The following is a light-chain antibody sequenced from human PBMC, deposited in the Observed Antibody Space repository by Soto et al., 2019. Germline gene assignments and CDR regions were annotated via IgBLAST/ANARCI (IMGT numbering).Light chain of an antibody. V-gene: IGKV1-5*01. Sequence: DIRMTHSPSTLSASVGARFSITCRASQGISGWLAWYQQKPGKAPKLLIHDASSLESGVPSRLSGSGSGTEFTLTISSMRPDDFATYYCQQYNSYWTFGHGTKVDIK. CDR2: DAS. CDR1: QGISGW. CDR3: QQYNSYWT. J-gene: IGKJ1*01.